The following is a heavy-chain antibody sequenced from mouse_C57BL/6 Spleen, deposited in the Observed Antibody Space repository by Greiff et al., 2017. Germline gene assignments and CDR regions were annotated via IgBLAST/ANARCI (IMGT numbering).Heavy chain of an antibody. D-gene: IGHD2-5*01. V-gene: IGHV7-3*01. CDR1: GFTFTDYY. J-gene: IGHJ2*01. Sequence: VKLVESGGGLVQPGGSLSLSCAASGFTFTDYYMSWVRQPPGKALEWLGFIRNKANGYTTEYSASVKGRFTISRDNSQSILYLQMNALRAEDSATYYCARNYYSNYFDYWGQGTTLTVSS. CDR3: ARNYYSNYFDY. CDR2: IRNKANGYTT.